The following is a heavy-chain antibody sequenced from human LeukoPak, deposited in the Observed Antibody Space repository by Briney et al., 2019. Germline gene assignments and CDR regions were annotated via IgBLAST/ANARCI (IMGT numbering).Heavy chain of an antibody. V-gene: IGHV1-69*13. CDR1: GGTFSSSA. J-gene: IGHJ4*02. CDR3: ATDRDGSYQFDY. Sequence: GASVKVSCKASGGTFSSSAINWVRQAPGQGLEWMGGIIPIFGKLNYAQKFQGRVTISADESTSTAYMELSSLRSEDTAVYYCATDRDGSYQFDYWGQGTLVTVSS. CDR2: IIPIFGKL. D-gene: IGHD1-26*01.